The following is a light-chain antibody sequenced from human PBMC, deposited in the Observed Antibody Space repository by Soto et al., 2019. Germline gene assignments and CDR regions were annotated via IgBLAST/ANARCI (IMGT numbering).Light chain of an antibody. CDR3: QQYNNWPPLT. Sequence: EIVMTQSPGTLSVSPGERATLSCRASQSVTTNFAWYQHKPRQAPRLLIYAASTRATGSPARFSGSGSVTEFTLTIRSLQSEDFGVYYCQQYNNWPPLTFCGGTKVEIK. V-gene: IGKV3-15*01. CDR1: QSVTTN. CDR2: AAS. J-gene: IGKJ4*01.